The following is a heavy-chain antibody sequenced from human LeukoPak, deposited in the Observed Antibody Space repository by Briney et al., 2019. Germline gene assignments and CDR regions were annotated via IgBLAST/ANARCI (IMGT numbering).Heavy chain of an antibody. CDR2: ISSGSTI. CDR1: GFTFSSYE. D-gene: IGHD6-6*01. J-gene: IGHJ4*02. CDR3: ARESIAGVGAPFDY. V-gene: IGHV3-48*03. Sequence: GGSLRLSCAASGFTFSSYEMNWVRQAPGKGLEWVSYISSGSTIYDADSVKGRFTISRDNAKNSLYLQMNSLRAEDTAVYYCARESIAGVGAPFDYGGRGTLVPVPS.